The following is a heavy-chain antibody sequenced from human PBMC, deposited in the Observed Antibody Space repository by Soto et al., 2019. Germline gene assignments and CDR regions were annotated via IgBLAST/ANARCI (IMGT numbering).Heavy chain of an antibody. CDR2: ISGSGGST. V-gene: IGHV3-23*01. CDR3: AKVGTPMVRGLKVGAYMDV. D-gene: IGHD3-10*01. Sequence: GGSLRLSCAASGFTFSSYAMSWVRQAPGKGLEWVSAISGSGGSTYYADSVKGRFTISRDNSKNTLYLQMNSLRAEDTAVYYCAKVGTPMVRGLKVGAYMDVWGKGTTVTVSS. CDR1: GFTFSSYA. J-gene: IGHJ6*03.